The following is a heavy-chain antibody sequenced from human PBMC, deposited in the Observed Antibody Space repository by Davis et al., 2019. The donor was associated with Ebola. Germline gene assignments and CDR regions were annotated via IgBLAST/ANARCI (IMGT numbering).Heavy chain of an antibody. J-gene: IGHJ6*02. CDR3: ARKTTVTTPDYYYYYGMDV. D-gene: IGHD4-17*01. CDR1: GYTFTSYG. Sequence: ASVKVSCKASGYTFTSYGISWVRRAPGQGLEWMGWISAYNGNTNYAQKLQGRVTMTTDTSTSTAYMELRSLRSDDTAVYYCARKTTVTTPDYYYYYGMDVWGQGTTVTVSS. V-gene: IGHV1-18*01. CDR2: ISAYNGNT.